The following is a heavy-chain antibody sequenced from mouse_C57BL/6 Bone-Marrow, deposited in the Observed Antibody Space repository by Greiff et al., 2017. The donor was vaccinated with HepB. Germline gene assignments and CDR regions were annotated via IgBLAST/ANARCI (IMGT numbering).Heavy chain of an antibody. CDR2: IHPNSGST. J-gene: IGHJ1*03. Sequence: VQLQQPGAELVKPGASVKLSCKASGYTFTSYWMHWVKQRPGQGLEWIGMIHPNSGSTNYNEKFKSKATLTVDKSSSTAYMQLSSLTSEDSAVYDCARGPVYYDYWGYFDVWGTGTTVTVSS. D-gene: IGHD2-4*01. CDR1: GYTFTSYW. V-gene: IGHV1-64*01. CDR3: ARGPVYYDYWGYFDV.